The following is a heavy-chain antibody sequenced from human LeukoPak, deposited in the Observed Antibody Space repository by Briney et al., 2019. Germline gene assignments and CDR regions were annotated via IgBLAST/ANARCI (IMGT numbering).Heavy chain of an antibody. D-gene: IGHD3-10*01. CDR3: AKSNGYGLVDI. Sequence: SETLSLTCTVSGDSINTYYWSWIRQPPGKGLEWIGYIYYRVTSDYNPSLKSRVTISVDTSKNQFSLKLSSVTAADTAVYYCAKSNGYGLVDIWGQGTMVTVSS. J-gene: IGHJ3*02. CDR1: GDSINTYY. V-gene: IGHV4-59*01. CDR2: IYYRVTS.